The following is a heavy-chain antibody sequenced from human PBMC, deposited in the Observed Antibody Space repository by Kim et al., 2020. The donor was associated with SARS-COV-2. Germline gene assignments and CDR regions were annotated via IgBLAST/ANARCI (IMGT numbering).Heavy chain of an antibody. CDR2: IWYDGSNK. D-gene: IGHD1-20*01. CDR3: ARDGSSIIGRWLSGSDV. V-gene: IGHV3-33*01. CDR1: GFTFSSYG. J-gene: IGHJ6*02. Sequence: GGSLRLSCAASGFTFSSYGMHWVRQAPGKGLEWVAVIWYDGSNKYYADSVKGRFTISRDNSKNTLYLQMNSLRAEGTAVYYCARDGSSIIGRWLSGSDVWIQGTTVYVSS.